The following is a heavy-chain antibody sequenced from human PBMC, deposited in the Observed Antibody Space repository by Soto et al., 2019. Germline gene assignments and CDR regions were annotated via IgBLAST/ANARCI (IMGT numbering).Heavy chain of an antibody. CDR2: IIPIFGTA. J-gene: IGHJ4*02. D-gene: IGHD3-10*01. V-gene: IGHV1-69*06. Sequence: ASVKVSCKASGGTFSSYAISWVRQAPGQGLEWMGGIIPIFGTANYAQKFQGRVTITADKSTSTAYMELSSLRSEDTAVYYCATSMHPQWFGEGQSYYFDYWGQGTLVTVSS. CDR1: GGTFSSYA. CDR3: ATSMHPQWFGEGQSYYFDY.